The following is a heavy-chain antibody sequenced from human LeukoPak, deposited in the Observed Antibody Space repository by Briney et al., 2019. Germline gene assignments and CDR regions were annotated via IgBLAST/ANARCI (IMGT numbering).Heavy chain of an antibody. D-gene: IGHD5-12*01. CDR2: ISHSGST. J-gene: IGHJ5*02. CDR1: GGSISSNHYY. CDR3: ARTDGDYDFNWFAP. V-gene: IGHV4-39*07. Sequence: PSETLSLTCTVSGGSISSNHYYWGWIRQPPGKGLEWMGSISHSGSTYYNPSLKSRVSISVDTSKNQLSLKLSSVTAADTAVYYCARTDGDYDFNWFAPWGQGILVTVSS.